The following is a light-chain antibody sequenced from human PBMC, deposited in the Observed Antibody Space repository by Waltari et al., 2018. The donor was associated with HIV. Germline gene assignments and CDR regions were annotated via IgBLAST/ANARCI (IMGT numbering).Light chain of an antibody. CDR3: SSYAGRNNRLV. CDR1: RNDVGNYAY. CDR2: EVN. V-gene: IGLV2-8*01. Sequence: QSALTQPPSASGSPGQSVTISCTGTRNDVGNYAYVSWYQQHPGKAPKLLIYEVNQRPSGVPDRFSGSKSDNTASLTVSGLQAEDEADYYGSSYAGRNNRLVFGGGTKLTVL. J-gene: IGLJ2*01.